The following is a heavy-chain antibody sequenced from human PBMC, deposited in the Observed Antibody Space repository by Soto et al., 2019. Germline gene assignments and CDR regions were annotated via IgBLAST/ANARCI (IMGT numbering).Heavy chain of an antibody. D-gene: IGHD1-26*01. V-gene: IGHV1-69*08. J-gene: IGHJ5*02. CDR1: GGTSTIYT. CDR2: IVPTLRLT. Sequence: QVQLVQSGAEVKKPGSSLKVSCETSGGTSTIYTITWVRQAPGQGLQWMGRIVPTLRLTNYAQDFQGRLTLTADTSTSTAHMELSRVTSEDTAVYYCATEKYGAGRVGVDTWGQGTLVTVSS. CDR3: ATEKYGAGRVGVDT.